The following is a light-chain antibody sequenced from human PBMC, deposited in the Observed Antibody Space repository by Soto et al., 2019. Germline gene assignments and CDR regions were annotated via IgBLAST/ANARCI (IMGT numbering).Light chain of an antibody. CDR2: DVS. Sequence: FQMTQSPSTLSASGGDRVTITFRASQNIRRRLAWFKQKRGKAPKLLSYDVSTLESGVPSRFGGSGSGTEFTLTISSLKPEDFETYYCQQVNSFSPTFGQGTKVDIK. V-gene: IGKV1-5*01. CDR3: QQVNSFSPT. J-gene: IGKJ1*01. CDR1: QNIRRR.